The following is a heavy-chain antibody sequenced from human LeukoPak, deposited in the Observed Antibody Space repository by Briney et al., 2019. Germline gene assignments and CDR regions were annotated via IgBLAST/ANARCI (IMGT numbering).Heavy chain of an antibody. CDR2: ISGSGGST. V-gene: IGHV3-23*01. CDR3: AKFTMIVGRGYYYGMDV. D-gene: IGHD3-22*01. CDR1: GFTFSSYA. Sequence: TGGSLRLSCAASGFTFSSYAMSWVRQAPGKGLEGVSVISGSGGSTYYADSVKGRFTISRDNSKNTLYLQMNSLRAEDTAVYYCAKFTMIVGRGYYYGMDVWGQGTTVTVSS. J-gene: IGHJ6*02.